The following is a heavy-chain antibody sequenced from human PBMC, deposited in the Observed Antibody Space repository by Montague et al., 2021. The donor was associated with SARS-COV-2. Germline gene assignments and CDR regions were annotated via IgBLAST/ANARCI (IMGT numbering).Heavy chain of an antibody. V-gene: IGHV4-39*01. CDR2: FFYPGST. CDR1: GGSISNSSYY. D-gene: IGHD6-13*01. Sequence: SETLSLTCTVSGGSISNSSYYWGCIRQPPGKGLEWVGSFFYPGSTYYKSSLISRVTLSVDTSKNQVSLRLTSVTAADTAVYFCARQLSLTSGTGFDYWGQGTVVTVSS. J-gene: IGHJ4*02. CDR3: ARQLSLTSGTGFDY.